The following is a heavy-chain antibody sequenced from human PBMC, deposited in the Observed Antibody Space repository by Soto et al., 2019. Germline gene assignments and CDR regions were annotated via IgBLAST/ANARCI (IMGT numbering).Heavy chain of an antibody. Sequence: QEQVVQSGPAMKEPGSSVKVSCSASGIMSSGYGFSWVRQAPGQGLEWVGMINPILDSTHYAQNLQGRVSLSVDKSRDSAYLEVISLRLEDTAIYFCATMKRARLDSWGRGTVVTVSS. D-gene: IGHD6-25*01. J-gene: IGHJ4*02. CDR3: ATMKRARLDS. V-gene: IGHV1-69*09. CDR2: INPILDST. CDR1: GIMSSGYG.